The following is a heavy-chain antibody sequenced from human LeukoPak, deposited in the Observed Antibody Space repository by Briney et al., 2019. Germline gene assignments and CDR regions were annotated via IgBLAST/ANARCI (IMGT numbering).Heavy chain of an antibody. Sequence: SETLSLTCTVSGGSISSYYWSWIRQPPGKGLEWIGYIYYSGSTNYNPSLKSRVTISVDTSKNQFSLKLSSVTAADTAVYYCARSSYGDPFLDYWGQGTLVTVSS. CDR2: IYYSGST. D-gene: IGHD4-17*01. J-gene: IGHJ4*02. CDR1: GGSISSYY. V-gene: IGHV4-59*08. CDR3: ARSSYGDPFLDY.